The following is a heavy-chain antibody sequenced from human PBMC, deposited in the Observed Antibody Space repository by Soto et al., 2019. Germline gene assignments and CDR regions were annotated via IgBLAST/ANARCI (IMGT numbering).Heavy chain of an antibody. J-gene: IGHJ4*02. V-gene: IGHV3-23*01. D-gene: IGHD6-13*01. Sequence: EVQLLESGGGLVQPGGSLRLSCAASGFTFSNYAVTWVRQAPGKGLEWVSTISGSGGSTYYADPVKGRLTISRDNSKNTLYLQMNSLRAEDTAVYYCAKDQGSSWYEIDYWGQGTLVTVSS. CDR2: ISGSGGST. CDR3: AKDQGSSWYEIDY. CDR1: GFTFSNYA.